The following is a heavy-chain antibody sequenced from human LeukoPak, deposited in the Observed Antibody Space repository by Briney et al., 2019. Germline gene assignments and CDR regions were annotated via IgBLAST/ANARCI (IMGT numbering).Heavy chain of an antibody. V-gene: IGHV4-30-2*01. CDR1: GGSISSAGYS. J-gene: IGHJ4*02. CDR2: FLHTGRT. D-gene: IGHD4-17*01. Sequence: SETLSLTCVVSGGSISSAGYSWSWTRQPPGTGLEWIGYFLHTGRTFYNPSLRGRVTVSLDRYRNQFSLNLNSMTAADTAVYYCARGGKTTATKFFDYWGQGTLVTVSS. CDR3: ARGGKTTATKFFDY.